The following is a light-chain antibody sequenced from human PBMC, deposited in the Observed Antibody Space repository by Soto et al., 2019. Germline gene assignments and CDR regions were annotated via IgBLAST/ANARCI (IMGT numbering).Light chain of an antibody. J-gene: IGKJ5*01. CDR1: QSFNSN. CDR3: QQYSDWPLT. CDR2: GAS. Sequence: EIVMTQSPATLSVSPGERATLSCRASQSFNSNLAWYQQKPGQAPRLLIYGASTRATGIPARFSGSGSGTEFTLTLSSLQSEDFAVYFCQQYSDWPLTFGQGTRLEIK. V-gene: IGKV3-15*01.